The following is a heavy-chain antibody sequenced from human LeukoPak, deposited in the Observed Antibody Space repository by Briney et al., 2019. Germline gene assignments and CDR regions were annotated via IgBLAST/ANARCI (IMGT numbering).Heavy chain of an antibody. CDR3: ARWIQLWQYYFDY. CDR2: KKQDGSEK. J-gene: IGHJ4*02. Sequence: PGGSLRLSCAASGFTFSSYWMSWVRQAPGKGLEWVASKKQDGSEKYYVDSVKGRFTISRDNAKNSLYLQMNSLRAEDTAVYYCARWIQLWQYYFDYWGQGTLVTVSS. V-gene: IGHV3-7*01. D-gene: IGHD5-18*01. CDR1: GFTFSSYW.